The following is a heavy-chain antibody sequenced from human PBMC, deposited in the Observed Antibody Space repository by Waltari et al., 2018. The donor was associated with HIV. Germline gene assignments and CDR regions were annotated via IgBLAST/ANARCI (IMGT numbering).Heavy chain of an antibody. CDR3: THRRRRSYGAAPYDF. D-gene: IGHD3-10*01. Sequence: QITLNESGPNLVKPTQTLTLTCIFSGFSLNTSGEAVGWNRQPPGKGLEWLALIYWDDDQRYSPSLKYRVTLTKDTSKNQVVLTLTNVDPVDTATYYCTHRRRRSYGAAPYDFWGQGIFVAVSS. J-gene: IGHJ4*02. V-gene: IGHV2-5*02. CDR1: GFSLNTSGEA. CDR2: IYWDDDQ.